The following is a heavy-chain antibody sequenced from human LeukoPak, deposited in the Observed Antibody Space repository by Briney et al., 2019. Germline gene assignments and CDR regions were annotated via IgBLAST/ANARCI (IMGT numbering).Heavy chain of an antibody. CDR1: GGSISSSNYY. V-gene: IGHV4-39*01. D-gene: IGHD5-24*01. CDR3: ARQLRDGYNYHYFDD. CDR2: IYYSGGT. J-gene: IGHJ4*02. Sequence: SETLSLTCTVSGGSISSSNYYWAWIRQPPGKGLEWIGMIYYSGGTYYNPSLKSRVTISIDTSKNQFSLKVNAVTAADTAVYYCARQLRDGYNYHYFDDWGQGTLVTVSS.